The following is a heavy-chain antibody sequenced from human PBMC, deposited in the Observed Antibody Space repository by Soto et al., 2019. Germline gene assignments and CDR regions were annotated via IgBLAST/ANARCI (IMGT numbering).Heavy chain of an antibody. J-gene: IGHJ4*02. Sequence: QVQLVQSETEVKKPGASVKVSCKASGYRFTHYVIHWVRQAPGQRLEWMGWIGAGDGKTYYSQNFQGRVTITKDTSASTAYMELSSLISEDTAVYYCVRDYASDSGVHLDFWGQGTLVTVSS. D-gene: IGHD3-22*01. CDR2: IGAGDGKT. V-gene: IGHV1-3*01. CDR1: GYRFTHYV. CDR3: VRDYASDSGVHLDF.